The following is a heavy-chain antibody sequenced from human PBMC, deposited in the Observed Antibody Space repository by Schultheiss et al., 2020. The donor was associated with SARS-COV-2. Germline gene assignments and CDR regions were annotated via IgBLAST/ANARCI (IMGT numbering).Heavy chain of an antibody. CDR1: GFSLSTSGMC. J-gene: IGHJ4*02. Sequence: SGPTLVKPTQTLTLTCTFSGFSLSTSGMCVSWIRQPPGKALEWLALIYWNDDKRYSPSLKSRLTITKDTSKNQVVLTMTNMDPVDTATYYCARMYRRYSGYGSYFDYWGQGTLVTVSS. V-gene: IGHV2-5*08. D-gene: IGHD5-12*01. CDR2: IYWNDDK. CDR3: ARMYRRYSGYGSYFDY.